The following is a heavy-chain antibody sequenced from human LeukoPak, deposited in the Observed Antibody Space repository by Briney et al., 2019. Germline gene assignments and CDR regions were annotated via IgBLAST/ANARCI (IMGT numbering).Heavy chain of an antibody. CDR3: ASLRERSYYARGFDY. CDR2: IYYTGST. D-gene: IGHD1-26*01. J-gene: IGHJ4*02. Sequence: SETLSLTCTVSGGPIRSYYWTWIRQPPGKGLEWIGHIYYTGSTTYNPSLKSRVTISVDTSKNQFSLKLRSVTAAGTAVYYCASLRERSYYARGFDYWGQGTLVTVSS. CDR1: GGPIRSYY. V-gene: IGHV4-59*08.